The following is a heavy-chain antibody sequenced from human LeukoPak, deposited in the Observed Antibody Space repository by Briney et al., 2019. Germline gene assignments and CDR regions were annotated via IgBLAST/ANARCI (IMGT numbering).Heavy chain of an antibody. V-gene: IGHV4-39*01. J-gene: IGHJ3*02. CDR2: IYFSET. D-gene: IGHD2-15*01. CDR1: GGSSSDTTYY. CDR3: ASPSKLVISRGGFDI. Sequence: SETLSLSCTVTGGSSSDTTYYWACIRQPPGKGLEWIGSIYFSETKYNPSLKSRITISGDTSKNQFSLKLSSVTAADTAVYYCASPSKLVISRGGFDIWGQGTMVTVSA.